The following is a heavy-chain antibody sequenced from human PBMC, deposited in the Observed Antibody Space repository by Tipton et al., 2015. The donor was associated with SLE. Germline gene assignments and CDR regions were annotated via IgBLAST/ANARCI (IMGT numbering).Heavy chain of an antibody. D-gene: IGHD2-15*01. CDR2: INPSGGSI. CDR1: GYTFTNYG. Sequence: QLVQSGAEVKKPGASVKVSCKASGYTFTNYGISWVRQAPGQGLEWMGIINPSGGSISYAQKFQGRVTMTRETSTGTVYMELRSLRSEDTAVYYCATSEAFEVVVAATQYHNYAMDVWGQGTTVTVSS. J-gene: IGHJ6*02. CDR3: ATSEAFEVVVAATQYHNYAMDV. V-gene: IGHV1-46*01.